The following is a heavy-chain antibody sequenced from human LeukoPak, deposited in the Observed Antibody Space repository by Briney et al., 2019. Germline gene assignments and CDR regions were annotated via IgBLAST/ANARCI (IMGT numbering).Heavy chain of an antibody. J-gene: IGHJ3*01. Sequence: PGGTLRLSCAVSGVNLNSYLMSWVRQAPGRGLEWVGKIKKAGSEKNYLDSEKGRFTFSKNNAKNSSYLHMTRLTADDTAFYYGARSNPNRNALALWGEGTMVT. D-gene: IGHD1-14*01. CDR3: ARSNPNRNALAL. CDR2: IKKAGSEK. V-gene: IGHV3-7*01. CDR1: GVNLNSYL.